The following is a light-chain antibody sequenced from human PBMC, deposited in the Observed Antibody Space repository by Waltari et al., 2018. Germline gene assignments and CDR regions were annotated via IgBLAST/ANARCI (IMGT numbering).Light chain of an antibody. CDR2: DTS. Sequence: EIVLTQSPAILSLSPGERASLSCRASQSVTNDLAWYQQKPGQAPRLLIYDTSNRATGIPARFSGSGFGTDFTLTISSLEPEDFAVYYCQQRRDWPLTFGGGTKVEIK. V-gene: IGKV3-11*01. CDR1: QSVTND. CDR3: QQRRDWPLT. J-gene: IGKJ4*01.